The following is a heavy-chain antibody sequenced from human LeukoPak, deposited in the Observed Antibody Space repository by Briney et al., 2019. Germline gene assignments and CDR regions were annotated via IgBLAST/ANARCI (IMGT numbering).Heavy chain of an antibody. Sequence: PSGTLSLTCAVSGGSISSSNWWSCVRQPPGKGLEWSGEIYHSGSTNYNPSLKSRVTISVDKSKNQFSRKLSSVTAADTAVYYCASEGYYDSSGYYSVSYWGQGTLVTVSS. V-gene: IGHV4-4*02. D-gene: IGHD3-22*01. CDR3: ASEGYYDSSGYYSVSY. J-gene: IGHJ4*02. CDR1: GGSISSSNW. CDR2: IYHSGST.